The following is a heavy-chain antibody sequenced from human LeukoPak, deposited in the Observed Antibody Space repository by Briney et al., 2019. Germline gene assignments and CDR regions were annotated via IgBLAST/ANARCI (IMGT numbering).Heavy chain of an antibody. CDR2: VHPSEGT. CDR1: GGSVSHSNW. Sequence: SETLSLTCAVSGGSVSHSNWWTWVRQSPGKGLEWIGEVHPSEGTNYNPSLKSRVTISLDKSKNQFSLELNSVTAADTAVYFCARGGIFGVVKKIKNYFDYWGQGTLVTVSS. CDR3: ARGGIFGVVKKIKNYFDY. V-gene: IGHV4-4*02. D-gene: IGHD3-3*01. J-gene: IGHJ4*02.